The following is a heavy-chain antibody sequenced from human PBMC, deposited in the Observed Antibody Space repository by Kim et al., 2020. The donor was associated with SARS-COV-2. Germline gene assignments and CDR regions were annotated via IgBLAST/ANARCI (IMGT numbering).Heavy chain of an antibody. CDR2: IRETGTKT. CDR1: GFTFTNYA. V-gene: IGHV3-23*01. Sequence: GGSLRLSCAASGFTFTNYAMDWVRQAPGKGLEWVSAIRETGTKTYYADSVKGRFTISRDNSKNTLFLQMNSLRAEDTAIYFCAREVGIRGWYTVDYWGQG. CDR3: AREVGIRGWYTVDY. D-gene: IGHD6-19*01. J-gene: IGHJ4*02.